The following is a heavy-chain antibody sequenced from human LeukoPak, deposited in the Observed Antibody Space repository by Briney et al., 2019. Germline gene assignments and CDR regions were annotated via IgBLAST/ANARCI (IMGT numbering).Heavy chain of an antibody. D-gene: IGHD5-18*01. Sequence: SETLSLTCTVSGGSIHTYTWRWIRQPAGKGLEWIGRNSISGMGDYNPYLMSRVSTSADKTTNQFYLTLTSVTAADTAVYYCARDREDSYGSDFDRWGEGMLVTVS. CDR2: NSISGMG. CDR3: ARDREDSYGSDFDR. V-gene: IGHV4-4*07. J-gene: IGHJ4*02. CDR1: GGSIHTYT.